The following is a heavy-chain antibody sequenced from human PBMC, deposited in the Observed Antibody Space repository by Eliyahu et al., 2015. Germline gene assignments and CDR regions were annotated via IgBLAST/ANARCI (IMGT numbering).Heavy chain of an antibody. V-gene: IGHV4-34*02. CDR3: ARRVWRSYYFDY. Sequence: QVELQQWGAGLLKPSETLSLXCAVYGGSVSGYYWSWXRQTPGKGLAWIGEISHSGSTNYNPSLKSRVTISVDTSRNQVSLKLSSMTAADTAIYYCARRVWRSYYFDYWGQGIPVTVSS. J-gene: IGHJ4*02. CDR1: GGSVSGYY. CDR2: ISHSGST.